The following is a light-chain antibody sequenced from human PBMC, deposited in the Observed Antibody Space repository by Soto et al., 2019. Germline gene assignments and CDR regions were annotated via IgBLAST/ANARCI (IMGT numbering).Light chain of an antibody. V-gene: IGLV2-14*03. CDR2: DVT. J-gene: IGLJ2*01. CDR3: SSYTNRRDVV. Sequence: QSVLTQPASVSGSPGQSITISCTGTSSDVGAYNSVSWYQLHPGKAPQLMIYDVTNRPSGVSNRFSGSKSGNTASLTISGLQAEDEADYYCSSYTNRRDVVFGEGTQLTV. CDR1: SSDVGAYNS.